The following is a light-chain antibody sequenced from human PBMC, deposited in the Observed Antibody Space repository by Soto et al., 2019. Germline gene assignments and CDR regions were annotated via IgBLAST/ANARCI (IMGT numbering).Light chain of an antibody. J-gene: IGLJ2*01. CDR3: QVWDSGRDLVV. CDR1: NIGSKS. CDR2: DDS. Sequence: SYELTQPPSVSVAPGQTARISCGGKNIGSKSVHWYQQKPGQAPVLVVYDDSDRPSGIPERFSGSNSGNTATLTISRVEAGDEADYYCQVWDSGRDLVVFGGGTKLTVL. V-gene: IGLV3-21*02.